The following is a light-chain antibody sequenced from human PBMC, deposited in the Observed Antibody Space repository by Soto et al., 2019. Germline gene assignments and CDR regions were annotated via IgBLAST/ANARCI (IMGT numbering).Light chain of an antibody. CDR3: LSFDSSQTAWL. J-gene: IGLJ3*02. CDR2: DDI. CDR1: SSNIGAGHD. Sequence: QSVLTQPPSVSGAPGQRATISCTGSSSNIGAGHDVHWYQQVPGTAPKLLIYDDINRPSGVPDRFSGSKSGTSASLAITGLQADDEADYYCLSFDSSQTAWLFGGGTKLTVL. V-gene: IGLV1-40*01.